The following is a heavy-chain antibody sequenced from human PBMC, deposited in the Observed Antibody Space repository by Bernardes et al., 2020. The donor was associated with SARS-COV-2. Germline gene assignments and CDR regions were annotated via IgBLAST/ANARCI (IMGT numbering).Heavy chain of an antibody. CDR3: ARGAIRGFSGYDPVGFGY. V-gene: IGHV4-34*01. Sequence: SETLSLTCAVYGESFSGYYWTWIRQPPGKGLECIGEINHSGITNYNPSLKSRVTISVDTSKNQFSLKLTSVTAADTAVYYCARGAIRGFSGYDPVGFGYLGQGTLVTVSS. CDR2: INHSGIT. D-gene: IGHD5-12*01. J-gene: IGHJ4*02. CDR1: GESFSGYY.